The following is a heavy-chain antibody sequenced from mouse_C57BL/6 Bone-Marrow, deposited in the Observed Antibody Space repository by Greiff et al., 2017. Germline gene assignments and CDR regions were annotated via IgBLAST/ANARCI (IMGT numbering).Heavy chain of an antibody. V-gene: IGHV2-6*03. CDR1: GFSLTSYG. CDR2: IWSDGST. J-gene: IGHJ4*01. D-gene: IGHD1-1*01. CDR3: ARPHYGSSPYAMDY. Sequence: VKLMESGPGLVAPSQSLSITCTVSGFSLTSYGVHWVRQPPGKGLEWLVVIWSDGSTTYNSALKSRLSISKDNSKSQVFLKMNSLQTDDTAMYYCARPHYGSSPYAMDYWGQGTSVTVSS.